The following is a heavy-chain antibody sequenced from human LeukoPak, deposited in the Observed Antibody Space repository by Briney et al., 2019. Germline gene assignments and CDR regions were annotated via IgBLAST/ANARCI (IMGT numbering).Heavy chain of an antibody. CDR1: GFTFNTYT. CDR3: ARWYNWNDVDYYGMDV. Sequence: GGSLRLSCAASGFTFNTYTMNWVRQAPGKGLEWVSSISSSSSYIYYADSVKGRFTISRDNAKNSLYLQMNSLRAEDTAVYYCARWYNWNDVDYYGMDVWGQGTTVTVSS. CDR2: ISSSSSYI. D-gene: IGHD1-1*01. V-gene: IGHV3-21*01. J-gene: IGHJ6*02.